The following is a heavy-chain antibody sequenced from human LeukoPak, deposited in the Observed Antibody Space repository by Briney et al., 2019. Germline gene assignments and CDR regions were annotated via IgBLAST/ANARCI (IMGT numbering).Heavy chain of an antibody. V-gene: IGHV3-23*01. J-gene: IGHJ6*02. Sequence: GGSLRLSCVASGFSFNTFALTWVRQAPGKGLEWVSTISDHPHYADSVRRRFTISRDNSRKTVFLQMNSLTPEDAATYYCTKDSQGSYDGFWYGTYGMDVWGQGTTVTVSS. CDR2: ISDHP. CDR3: TKDSQGSYDGFWYGTYGMDV. D-gene: IGHD3-16*01. CDR1: GFSFNTFA.